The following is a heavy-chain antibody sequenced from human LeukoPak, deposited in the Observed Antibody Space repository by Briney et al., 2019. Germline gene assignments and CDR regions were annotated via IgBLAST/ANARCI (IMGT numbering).Heavy chain of an antibody. Sequence: PGGSLRLSCAASGFTISSNYMSWVRPSPGKGLEWVSVIYSGGSTYYADSVKGRFTISRDNSKNTLYLQMNSLRAEDTAVYYCARSYSSGWYGYFDYWGQGTLVTVSS. CDR2: IYSGGST. D-gene: IGHD6-19*01. V-gene: IGHV3-53*01. J-gene: IGHJ4*02. CDR3: ARSYSSGWYGYFDY. CDR1: GFTISSNY.